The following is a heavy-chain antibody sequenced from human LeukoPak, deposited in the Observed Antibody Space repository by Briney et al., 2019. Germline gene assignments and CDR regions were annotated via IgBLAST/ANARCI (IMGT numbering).Heavy chain of an antibody. J-gene: IGHJ3*02. CDR3: AKGTTMYAFDI. CDR1: GLTFDHYV. V-gene: IGHV3-43*02. CDR2: ISGDGGST. D-gene: IGHD1-1*01. Sequence: GGSLRLSCAASGLTFDHYVMHWVRQAPGEGLEWVSLISGDGGSTYYADSVKGRLTISRDNSKNSLYLQMNSLTTEDTALYFCAKGTTMYAFDIWGQGTMVTVSS.